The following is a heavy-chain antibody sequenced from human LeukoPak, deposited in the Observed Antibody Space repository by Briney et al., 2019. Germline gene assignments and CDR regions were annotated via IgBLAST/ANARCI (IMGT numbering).Heavy chain of an antibody. D-gene: IGHD1-26*01. V-gene: IGHV1-46*01. CDR2: INPSGGST. J-gene: IGHJ4*02. CDR3: ARASILAGSGSYFDY. CDR1: GYTFTSYY. Sequence: ASVKVSCKASGYTFTSYYMHWVRQAPGQGLEWMGIINPSGGSTSYAQKFQGRVTMTRDTSTSTVYMELSSLRSEDTAVYYCARASILAGSGSYFDYWGQGTLVTVSS.